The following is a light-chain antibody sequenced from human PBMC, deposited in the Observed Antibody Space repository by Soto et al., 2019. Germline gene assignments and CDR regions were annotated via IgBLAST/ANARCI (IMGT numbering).Light chain of an antibody. Sequence: QSALTQPASVSGSPGQSITISCTATSNDVWTYNLVSWYQQHPGKAPKLLIHSNNQRPSGVPDRFSGSKSGTSASLAISGLQAEDEADYYCAAWDDSLNGWVFGGGTKLTVL. CDR3: AAWDDSLNGWV. CDR1: SNDVWTYNL. V-gene: IGLV2-14*02. J-gene: IGLJ3*02. CDR2: SNN.